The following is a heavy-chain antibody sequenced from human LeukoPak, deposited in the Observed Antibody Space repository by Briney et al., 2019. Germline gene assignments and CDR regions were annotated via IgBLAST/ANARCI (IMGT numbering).Heavy chain of an antibody. CDR2: IKSDGSST. Sequence: GGSLRLSCAASGFTISSYWMHWVRQAPGKGLVWVSRIKSDGSSTDYADSVKGRFTISRDNAKNTLYFQMNSLRAKDTAVYFCARELAVAGNWFDPWGQGTLVTVSS. D-gene: IGHD6-19*01. J-gene: IGHJ5*02. CDR3: ARELAVAGNWFDP. CDR1: GFTISSYW. V-gene: IGHV3-74*01.